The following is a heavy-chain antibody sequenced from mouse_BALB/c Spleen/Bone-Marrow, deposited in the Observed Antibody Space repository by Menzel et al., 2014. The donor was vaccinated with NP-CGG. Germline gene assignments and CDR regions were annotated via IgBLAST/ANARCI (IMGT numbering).Heavy chain of an antibody. CDR1: GYVFSTYW. V-gene: IGHV1-80*01. CDR3: ASSGKGALDY. J-gene: IGHJ4*01. Sequence: VQLQQSGAELVRPGSSVKISCKASGYVFSTYWMNWVKQRPGQGLERIGQIYPGDGDTNYNGKFKDKVILTADKSSSPAYMRLSSLPSGDSAFYFCASSGKGALDYGGQGPPVTVPS. D-gene: IGHD2-1*01. CDR2: IYPGDGDT.